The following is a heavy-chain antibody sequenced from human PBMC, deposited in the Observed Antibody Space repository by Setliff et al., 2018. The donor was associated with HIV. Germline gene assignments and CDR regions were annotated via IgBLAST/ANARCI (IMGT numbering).Heavy chain of an antibody. V-gene: IGHV4-59*01. CDR1: GGSISTYY. D-gene: IGHD6-13*01. Sequence: SETLSLTCTVSGGSISTYYWSWIRQPPGKRLEWIGYIYYSGSTNYNPSLKSRVTISVDTSKNQFSLTLTSVTAADTAVYYCARDRPSSSWYFNAFDIWGQGTMVTDSS. CDR2: IYYSGST. CDR3: ARDRPSSSWYFNAFDI. J-gene: IGHJ3*02.